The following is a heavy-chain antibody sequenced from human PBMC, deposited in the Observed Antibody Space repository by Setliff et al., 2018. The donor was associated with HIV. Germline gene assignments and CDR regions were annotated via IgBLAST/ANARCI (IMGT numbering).Heavy chain of an antibody. CDR1: GGSISSYY. CDR2: IYDGEVT. J-gene: IGHJ4*02. D-gene: IGHD1-26*01. V-gene: IGHV4-59*08. Sequence: KTSETLSLTCTVSGGSISSYYWSWIRQPPGKGLEWIGYIYDGEVTHYNPSLKSRVAVSVDTSKNQIYLRLSSVTAADTAIYYCTRRPRGKFSQYFDSWGQGTLVTVSS. CDR3: TRRPRGKFSQYFDS.